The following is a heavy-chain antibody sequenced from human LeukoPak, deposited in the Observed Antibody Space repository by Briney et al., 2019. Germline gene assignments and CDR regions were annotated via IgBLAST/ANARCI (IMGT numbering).Heavy chain of an antibody. CDR2: ISTSSSYI. CDR1: GFTFSSYS. Sequence: GGSLRLSCAASGFTFSSYSMNWVRQAPGKGLEWVSFISTSSSYIYYADSVKGRFTISRDNAKNSLYLQMNSLRAEDTAVYYCASIGGPQPYYYDSSGYDYWGQGTLVTVSS. CDR3: ASIGGPQPYYYDSSGYDY. D-gene: IGHD3-22*01. V-gene: IGHV3-21*01. J-gene: IGHJ4*02.